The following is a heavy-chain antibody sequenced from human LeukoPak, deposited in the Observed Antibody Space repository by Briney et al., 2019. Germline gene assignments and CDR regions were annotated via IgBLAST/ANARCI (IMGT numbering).Heavy chain of an antibody. CDR1: GFTFSTYA. J-gene: IGHJ4*02. Sequence: HSGGSLRLSCAASGFTFSTYAMSWVRQAPGKGLEWVSAISGSGGSTYYADSVKGRFTISRDNSKNTLYLQMNSLRAEDTAVYYCAKFSTQWELTGLDFDYWGQGTLVTVSS. CDR3: AKFSTQWELTGLDFDY. V-gene: IGHV3-23*01. CDR2: ISGSGGST. D-gene: IGHD1-26*01.